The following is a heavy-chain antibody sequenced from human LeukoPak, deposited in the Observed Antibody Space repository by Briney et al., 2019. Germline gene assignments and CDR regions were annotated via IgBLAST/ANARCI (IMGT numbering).Heavy chain of an antibody. CDR1: GFTFSSYA. V-gene: IGHV3-30-3*01. CDR2: ISYDGSNK. D-gene: IGHD4-17*01. CDR3: AKDSGTVTNWYFDL. J-gene: IGHJ2*01. Sequence: GRSLRLSCAASGFTFSSYAMHWVRQAPGKGLEWVAVISYDGSNKYYADSVKGRFTISRDNSKNTLYLQMNSLRAEDTAVYYCAKDSGTVTNWYFDLWGRGTLVTVSS.